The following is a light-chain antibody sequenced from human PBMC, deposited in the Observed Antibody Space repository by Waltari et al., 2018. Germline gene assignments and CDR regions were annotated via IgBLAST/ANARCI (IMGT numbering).Light chain of an antibody. CDR2: KAS. CDR1: QSISVW. V-gene: IGKV1-5*03. Sequence: DIQMTQSPSTLSAFVGDRVTITCRASQSISVWLAWYQQKPGKAPNLLIFKASTLESGVPSRFSGSGSGTEFTLTINSLQPDDFATYYCQQYKSPTWTFGQGTKVEIK. CDR3: QQYKSPTWT. J-gene: IGKJ1*01.